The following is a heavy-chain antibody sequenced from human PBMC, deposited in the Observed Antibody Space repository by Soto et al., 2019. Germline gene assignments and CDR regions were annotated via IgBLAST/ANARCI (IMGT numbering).Heavy chain of an antibody. V-gene: IGHV4-34*01. Sequence: PSETLSLTCAVYGGSVSGYYWSWIRQPPGKGLEWIGEINHSGSTNYNPSLKRRITMSIDTSKNQFSLELSSVTAADTAVYYCARDWDSPLYFDLWGHGTLVTVSS. CDR3: ARDWDSPLYFDL. CDR2: INHSGST. D-gene: IGHD1-26*01. J-gene: IGHJ2*01. CDR1: GGSVSGYY.